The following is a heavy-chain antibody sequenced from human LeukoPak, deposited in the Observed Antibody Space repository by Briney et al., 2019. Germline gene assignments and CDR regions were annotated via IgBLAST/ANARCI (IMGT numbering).Heavy chain of an antibody. CDR1: GFTLGSQA. J-gene: IGHJ4*02. D-gene: IGHD2-21*01. Sequence: GGSLRLSCVASGFTLGSQAMSWVRQAPGKGLEWVSAICGNCDRTYYADSVKGRFTISRDNAKNSLYLQMNSLRAEDTAVYYCVRGHIVVMADDDVFDYWGQGTLITVSS. V-gene: IGHV3-23*01. CDR2: ICGNCDRT. CDR3: VRGHIVVMADDDVFDY.